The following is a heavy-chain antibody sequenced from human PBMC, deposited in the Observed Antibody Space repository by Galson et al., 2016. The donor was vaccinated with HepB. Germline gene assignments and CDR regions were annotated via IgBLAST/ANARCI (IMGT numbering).Heavy chain of an antibody. V-gene: IGHV4-39*01. Sequence: TLSLTCTVSGGSISSDSYFWGWIRQPPGKGLEWIGSMYYGGIYYYNPSLKSRVSMFVDTSNNQFSLRLSSVTAADTALYYCARQGMAGTLLWFDPWGQGTLVTVSS. J-gene: IGHJ5*02. CDR3: ARQGMAGTLLWFDP. CDR2: MYYGGIY. D-gene: IGHD6-19*01. CDR1: GGSISSDSYF.